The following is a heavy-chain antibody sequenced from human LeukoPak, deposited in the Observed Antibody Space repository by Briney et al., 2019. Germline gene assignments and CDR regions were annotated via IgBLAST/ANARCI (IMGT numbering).Heavy chain of an antibody. D-gene: IGHD3-10*01. V-gene: IGHV1-18*01. CDR1: GYTFTSYG. Sequence: ASVKVSCKASGYTFTSYGISWVRQAPGQGLEWMGWISAYNGNTNYAQKLQGRVTMTTDTSTSRAYMELRSLRSDDTAVYYCARGSAPHHSGSYTPCDYWGQGTLVTVSS. CDR3: ARGSAPHHSGSYTPCDY. J-gene: IGHJ4*02. CDR2: ISAYNGNT.